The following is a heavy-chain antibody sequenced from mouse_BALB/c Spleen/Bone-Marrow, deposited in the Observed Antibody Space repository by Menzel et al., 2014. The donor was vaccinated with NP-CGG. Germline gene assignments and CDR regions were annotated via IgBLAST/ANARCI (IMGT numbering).Heavy chain of an antibody. Sequence: VMLVESGPGLVAPSQSLSITCTVSGFSLTNYRVHWVRQPPGKGLEWLGEIWAGGSTNYNSAHMSRLSISKDNSKIQVFLKMISLQTDDTTMYYCARVTSAAVGAMDYWGQGTSVTVSS. CDR1: GFSLTNYR. D-gene: IGHD6-1*01. V-gene: IGHV2-9*02. CDR2: IWAGGST. J-gene: IGHJ4*01. CDR3: ARVTSAAVGAMDY.